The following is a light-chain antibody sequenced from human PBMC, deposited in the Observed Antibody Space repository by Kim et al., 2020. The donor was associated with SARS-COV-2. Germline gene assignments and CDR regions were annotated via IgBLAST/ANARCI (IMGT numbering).Light chain of an antibody. CDR2: KAS. CDR1: QSIGDW. J-gene: IGKJ1*01. Sequence: ASVGARVTITCRASQSIGDWLAWYQQKPGRAPKLLIHKASSLEPGVSSRFSSSGSGTEFTLTITSLRPDDFAVYYCQRYNSDPWTFGQGTKVDIK. V-gene: IGKV1-5*03. CDR3: QRYNSDPWT.